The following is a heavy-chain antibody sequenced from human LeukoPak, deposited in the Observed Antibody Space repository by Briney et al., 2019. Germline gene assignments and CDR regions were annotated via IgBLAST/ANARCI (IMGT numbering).Heavy chain of an antibody. Sequence: GGSLRLSCAASGFTFSSYGMHWVRQAPGKGLEWVAFIRYDGSNKYYADSVKGRFTISRDNSKNTLYLQMNSLRAEDTAVYYCARDPFFYGSGSYDLDYWGQGTLVTVSS. J-gene: IGHJ4*02. CDR3: ARDPFFYGSGSYDLDY. CDR2: IRYDGSNK. V-gene: IGHV3-30*02. D-gene: IGHD3-10*01. CDR1: GFTFSSYG.